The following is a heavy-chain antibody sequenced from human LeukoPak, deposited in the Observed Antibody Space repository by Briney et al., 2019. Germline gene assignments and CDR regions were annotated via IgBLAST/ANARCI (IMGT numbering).Heavy chain of an antibody. CDR3: AGVDTVADDSYYIDF. J-gene: IGHJ4*02. V-gene: IGHV4-30-2*01. CDR1: GGSISSGGHY. D-gene: IGHD5-18*01. Sequence: PSETLSLTCTVSGGSISSGGHYWSWIRQPPGKGLEWIGYVYQSGITYSNPSLKSRVTISVDRSMNQFSLEVSSVTAADTAVYYCAGVDTVADDSYYIDFWGQGTLVIVSS. CDR2: VYQSGIT.